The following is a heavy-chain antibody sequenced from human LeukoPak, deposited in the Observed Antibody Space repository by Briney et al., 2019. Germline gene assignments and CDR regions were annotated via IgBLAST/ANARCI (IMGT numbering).Heavy chain of an antibody. Sequence: PGGSLRLSCAASGFTVSSNYMSWVRQAPGKGLEWVSVIYSGGSIYYADSVKGRFTISRDNAKNSLYLQMNSLRAEDTAVYYCARGVYYYDSSGYYLDAFDIWGQGTMVTVSS. CDR2: IYSGGSI. CDR1: GFTVSSNY. CDR3: ARGVYYYDSSGYYLDAFDI. V-gene: IGHV3-53*01. D-gene: IGHD3-22*01. J-gene: IGHJ3*02.